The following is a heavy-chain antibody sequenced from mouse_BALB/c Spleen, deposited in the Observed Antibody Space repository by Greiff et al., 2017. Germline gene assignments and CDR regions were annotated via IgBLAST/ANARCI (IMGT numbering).Heavy chain of an antibody. J-gene: IGHJ3*01. D-gene: IGHD2-14*01. CDR2: INPSTGYT. V-gene: IGHV1-7*01. CDR3: ARHYRYDWFAY. Sequence: QLQESGAELAKPGASVKMSCKASGYTFTSYWMHWVKQRPGQGLEWIGYINPSTGYTEYNQKFKDKATLTADKSSSTAYMQLSSLTSEDSAVYYCARHYRYDWFAYWGQGTLVTVSA. CDR1: GYTFTSYW.